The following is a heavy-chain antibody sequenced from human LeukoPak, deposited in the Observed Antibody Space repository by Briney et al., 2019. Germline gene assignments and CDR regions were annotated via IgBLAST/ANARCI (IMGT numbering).Heavy chain of an antibody. CDR1: GFTFSSYA. J-gene: IGHJ4*02. Sequence: PGGSLRLSCAASGFTFSSYAMSWVRQAPGKGLAWVSAISGSGGSTYYADSVKGRFTISRDNSKNTLYLQMNSLRAEDTAVYYCANHPMPTGATVYWGQGTLVTVSS. CDR3: ANHPMPTGATVY. D-gene: IGHD4-17*01. CDR2: ISGSGGST. V-gene: IGHV3-23*01.